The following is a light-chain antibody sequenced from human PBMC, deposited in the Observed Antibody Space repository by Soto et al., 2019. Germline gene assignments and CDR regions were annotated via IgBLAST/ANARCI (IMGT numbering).Light chain of an antibody. CDR3: QQYNKWTPYT. J-gene: IGKJ2*01. V-gene: IGKV3-15*01. CDR2: GAS. Sequence: EIVMTQSPATLSVSPGERATLSCRASQSVSSNLAWYQQKPGQAPRLLIYGASTRATGIPATFSGSGSGTEFTLTISSLQSEDFAVYYCQQYNKWTPYTFGQGTKLEIK. CDR1: QSVSSN.